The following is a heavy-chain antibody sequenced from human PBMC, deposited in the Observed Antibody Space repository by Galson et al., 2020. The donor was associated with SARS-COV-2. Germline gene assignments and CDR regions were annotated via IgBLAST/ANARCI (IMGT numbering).Heavy chain of an antibody. V-gene: IGHV4-31*03. Sequence: ETLETLSLTCTVSGGSISNEGYYWGWIRQLPGEGLEWLAYIYFTGSAYYNPSLKSRVTISVDTSKNQFSLRLSSVTAADTAVYYCARDNRVAAIKRGAFDIWGQGTMVTVSS. J-gene: IGHJ3*02. CDR2: IYFTGSA. D-gene: IGHD6-13*01. CDR1: GGSISNEGYY. CDR3: ARDNRVAAIKRGAFDI.